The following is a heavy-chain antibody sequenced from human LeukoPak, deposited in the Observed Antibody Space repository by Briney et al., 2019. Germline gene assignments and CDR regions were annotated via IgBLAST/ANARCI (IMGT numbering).Heavy chain of an antibody. CDR1: GYTFTNYD. J-gene: IGHJ3*02. CDR3: ARTPAQYSGYDDAFDI. V-gene: IGHV1-8*01. Sequence: GASVKVSCKASGYTFTNYDINWVRQATGQGLEWMGWMNPNSGNTGYAQKFQGRVTMTRNTSISTAYMELSSLRSEDTAVYYCARTPAQYSGYDDAFDIWGQGTMVTVSS. D-gene: IGHD5-12*01. CDR2: MNPNSGNT.